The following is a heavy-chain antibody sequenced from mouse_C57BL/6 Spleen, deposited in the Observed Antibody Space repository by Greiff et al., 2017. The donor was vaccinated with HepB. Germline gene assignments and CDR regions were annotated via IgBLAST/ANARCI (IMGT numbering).Heavy chain of an antibody. J-gene: IGHJ3*01. Sequence: VQLVESGAERVRPGASVTLSCKASGYTFTDYEMHWVKQTPVHGLEWIGAIDPETGGTAYNQKFKGKAILTADKSSSTAYMELRSLTSEDSAVYYCTPFLLWSFAYCGQVTLFTVSA. V-gene: IGHV1-15*01. CDR3: TPFLLWSFAY. CDR1: GYTFTDYE. CDR2: IDPETGGT.